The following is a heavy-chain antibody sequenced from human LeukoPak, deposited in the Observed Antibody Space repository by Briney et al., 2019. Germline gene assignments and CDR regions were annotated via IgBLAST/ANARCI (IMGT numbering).Heavy chain of an antibody. Sequence: GGSLRLSCAASGFTFSSYGMHWVRQAPGKGLEWVAFIRYDGSNKYYADSVKGRFTISRDNSKNTLYLQMNSLRAEDTAVYYCAKDNSAINDYFDYWGQGTLVTVSS. D-gene: IGHD2-21*02. CDR1: GFTFSSYG. CDR2: IRYDGSNK. V-gene: IGHV3-30*02. CDR3: AKDNSAINDYFDY. J-gene: IGHJ4*02.